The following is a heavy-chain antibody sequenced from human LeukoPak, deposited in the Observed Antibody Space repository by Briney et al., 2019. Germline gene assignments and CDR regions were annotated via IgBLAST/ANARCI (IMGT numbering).Heavy chain of an antibody. CDR1: GFTFSSYA. D-gene: IGHD6-19*01. V-gene: IGHV3-23*01. J-gene: IGHJ5*02. CDR2: ISGSGGST. CDR3: ARAADRYSSGKRDWFDP. Sequence: PGGSLRLSCAASGFTFSSYAMSWVRQAPGKGLEWVSAISGSGGSTYYADSVKGRFTISRDNSKNTLYLQMNSLRAEDTAVYYCARAADRYSSGKRDWFDPWGQGTLVTVSS.